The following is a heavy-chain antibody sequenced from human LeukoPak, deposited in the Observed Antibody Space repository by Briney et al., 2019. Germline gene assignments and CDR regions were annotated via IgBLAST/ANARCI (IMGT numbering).Heavy chain of an antibody. Sequence: QPGGSLRLSCAASGFTFSSYGMHWVRQAPGKGLEWVAVISYDGSNKYYADSVKGRFTISRDNSKNTLYLQMNSLRAEDTAVYYCAKTYGDSFFDHWGQGTLVTVSS. D-gene: IGHD4-17*01. CDR2: ISYDGSNK. CDR3: AKTYGDSFFDH. J-gene: IGHJ4*02. V-gene: IGHV3-30*18. CDR1: GFTFSSYG.